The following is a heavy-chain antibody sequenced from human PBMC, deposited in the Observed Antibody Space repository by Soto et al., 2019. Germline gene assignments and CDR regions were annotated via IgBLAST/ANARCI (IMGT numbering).Heavy chain of an antibody. Sequence: GGSLRLSCAASGFTFSSYSMNWVRQAPGKGLEWVSYISSSSSTIYYADSVKGRFTISRDNAKNSLYLQMNSLRDEDTAVYYCARGYSNLDYYYGMDVWGQGTTVTVSS. CDR1: GFTFSSYS. D-gene: IGHD4-4*01. CDR3: ARGYSNLDYYYGMDV. V-gene: IGHV3-48*02. CDR2: ISSSSSTI. J-gene: IGHJ6*02.